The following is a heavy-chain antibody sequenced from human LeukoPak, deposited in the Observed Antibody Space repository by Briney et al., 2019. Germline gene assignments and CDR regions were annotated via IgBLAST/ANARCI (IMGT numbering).Heavy chain of an antibody. CDR1: GFTFSSYA. J-gene: IGHJ3*02. Sequence: PGGSLRLSCSASGFTFSSYAMHWGRQAPGKGLEWVAVISYDGINKYYADSVKGRFTISRDNSKNTLYLQTNSLRAEDTAVFYCARDVSSAFDIWGQGTMVTVSS. V-gene: IGHV3-30-3*01. D-gene: IGHD2/OR15-2a*01. CDR2: ISYDGINK. CDR3: ARDVSSAFDI.